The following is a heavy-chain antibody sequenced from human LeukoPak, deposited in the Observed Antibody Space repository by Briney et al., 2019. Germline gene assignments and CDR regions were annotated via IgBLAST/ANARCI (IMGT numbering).Heavy chain of an antibody. D-gene: IGHD2-15*01. J-gene: IGHJ4*02. V-gene: IGHV3-15*01. Sequence: GGSLRLSCAVSGFTFGNYWMSWVRQAPGKGLEWVGRIRSRGDGGTTDFAAPVKGRFTISRDDSKNTLYLQMNSLTSEDTAVYYCTQGSGQYFDYWGQGTLVTVSS. CDR1: GFTFGNYW. CDR2: IRSRGDGGTT. CDR3: TQGSGQYFDY.